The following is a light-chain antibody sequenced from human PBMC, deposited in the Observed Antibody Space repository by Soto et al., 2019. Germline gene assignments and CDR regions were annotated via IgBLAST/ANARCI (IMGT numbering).Light chain of an antibody. CDR2: GAS. Sequence: EIVLTQSPGTLSLSPGEGATLSCRASQSVTSSYLAWFQQKPGQAPRLLIYGASSRATGIPGRFSGSGSGTDFTLSISRLEPEDFAVYYCQQYGSSPPWTFGQGTKVEIK. CDR3: QQYGSSPPWT. V-gene: IGKV3-20*01. J-gene: IGKJ1*01. CDR1: QSVTSSY.